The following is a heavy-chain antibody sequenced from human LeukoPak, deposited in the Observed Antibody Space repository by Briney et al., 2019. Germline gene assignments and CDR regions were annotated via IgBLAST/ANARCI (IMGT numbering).Heavy chain of an antibody. Sequence: SETPSLTCTVSGGSISSYYWSWIRQPPGKGLEWIGYIYYSGSTNYNPSLKSRVTISVDTSKNQFSLKLSSVTAADTAVYYCARAKAYYDFWSGYSYYYYGMDVWGQGTTVTVSS. V-gene: IGHV4-59*01. CDR3: ARAKAYYDFWSGYSYYYYGMDV. J-gene: IGHJ6*02. CDR1: GGSISSYY. CDR2: IYYSGST. D-gene: IGHD3-3*01.